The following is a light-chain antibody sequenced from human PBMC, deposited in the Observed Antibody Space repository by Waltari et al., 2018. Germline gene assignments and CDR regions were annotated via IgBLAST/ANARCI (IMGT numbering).Light chain of an antibody. Sequence: QSALTQPRSVSGSPGQSVTLSCTGTSSDIGGYNYVPWYQQHPGKVPNLFIFDVPKRPSGVPDRFSGSKAGNTASLTISGLQAGDEAVYFCCSYAGKYTSVFGAGTKVTVL. CDR3: CSYAGKYTSV. CDR2: DVP. V-gene: IGLV2-11*01. J-gene: IGLJ2*01. CDR1: SSDIGGYNY.